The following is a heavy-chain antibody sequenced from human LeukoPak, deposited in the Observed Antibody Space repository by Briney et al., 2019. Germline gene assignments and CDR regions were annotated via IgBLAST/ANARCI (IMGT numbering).Heavy chain of an antibody. J-gene: IGHJ4*02. CDR1: GGTFSSYA. V-gene: IGHV1-69*04. CDR3: ARGTGGAYYFDY. CDR2: IIPIFGIA. Sequence: SVKVSCKAAGGTFSSYAISWVRQAPGQGLEWMGRIIPIFGIANYAQKFQGRVTITADKSTSTAYMELSSLRSEDTAVYYCARGTGGAYYFDYWGQGTLVTVSS. D-gene: IGHD3-16*01.